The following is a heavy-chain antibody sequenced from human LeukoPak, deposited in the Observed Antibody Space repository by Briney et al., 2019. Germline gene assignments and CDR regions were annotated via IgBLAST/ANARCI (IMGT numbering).Heavy chain of an antibody. J-gene: IGHJ4*02. CDR3: AKGGQNYDFWRFDY. V-gene: IGHV3-23*01. CDR1: GFTFSTYS. D-gene: IGHD3-3*01. Sequence: GGSLRLSCEASGFTFSTYSMNWVRQAPGKGLEWVSSISGSGGSTYYADSVKGRFSISRDNSKNTLDLQMTGLRAEDTALYYCAKGGQNYDFWRFDYWGQRTLVTVSS. CDR2: ISGSGGST.